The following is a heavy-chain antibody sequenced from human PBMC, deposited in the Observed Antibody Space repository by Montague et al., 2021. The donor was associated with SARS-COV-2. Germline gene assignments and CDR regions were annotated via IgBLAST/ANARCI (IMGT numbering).Heavy chain of an antibody. V-gene: IGHV4-39*07. CDR1: GGSISNSTYY. CDR3: ARRPYYYDSSGQFDP. D-gene: IGHD3-22*01. J-gene: IGHJ5*02. CDR2: IYYSGSA. Sequence: SETLSLTCTVSGGSISNSTYYWGCVRQPPGKGLEWIASIYYSGSAYFNPSLKSRVAISIDTSKNQFSLKLSSVTAADTAVYYCARRPYYYDSSGQFDPWGQGVLVTVSS.